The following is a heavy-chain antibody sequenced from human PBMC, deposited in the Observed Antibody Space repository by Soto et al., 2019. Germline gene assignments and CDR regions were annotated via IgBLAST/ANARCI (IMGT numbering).Heavy chain of an antibody. CDR2: IVVGSGNT. CDR1: GFTFTSSA. D-gene: IGHD3-22*01. V-gene: IGHV1-58*01. J-gene: IGHJ4*02. CDR3: AADSTYYYDSSGGGDY. Sequence: SVKVSCKASGFTFTSSAVQWVRQARGQRLEWIGWIVVGSGNTNYAQKFQERVTITRDMSTSTAYMELSSLRSEDTAVYYCAADSTYYYDSSGGGDYWGQGTLVTVSS.